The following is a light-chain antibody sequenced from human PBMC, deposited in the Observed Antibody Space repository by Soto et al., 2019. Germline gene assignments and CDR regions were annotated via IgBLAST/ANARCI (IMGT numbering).Light chain of an antibody. J-gene: IGLJ3*02. Sequence: QSVLTQSPSASASLGASVKLTCTLSSGHRSYAIAWHQQQPEKGPRYLMKLNSDGSHSKGDGIPDRFSGSSSGAERYLTISSLQSGDEADYSCQTWGTGIQVFGGGTKLTVL. V-gene: IGLV4-69*01. CDR3: QTWGTGIQV. CDR2: LNSDGSH. CDR1: SGHRSYA.